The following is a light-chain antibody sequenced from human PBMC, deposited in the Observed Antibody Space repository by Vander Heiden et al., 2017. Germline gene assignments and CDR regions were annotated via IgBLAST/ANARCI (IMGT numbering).Light chain of an antibody. Sequence: DIQMTQSPSSLSASIGDRVTITCRASQNINNYVNWYQQQPGKAPKLLIFAASNVQSGVPSRFSGSGSGRDFTPTISSLHPEDFATYYCQQNNRPHTFGQGTKLEI. CDR3: QQNNRPHT. CDR2: AAS. V-gene: IGKV1-39*01. J-gene: IGKJ2*01. CDR1: QNINNY.